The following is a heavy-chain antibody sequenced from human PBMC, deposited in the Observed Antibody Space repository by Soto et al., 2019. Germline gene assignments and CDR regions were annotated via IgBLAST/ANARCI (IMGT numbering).Heavy chain of an antibody. V-gene: IGHV4-31*03. CDR2: IYYSGST. D-gene: IGHD2-21*02. J-gene: IGHJ4*02. Sequence: QVQLQESGPGLVKPSQTLSLTRTVSGGSISSGGYYWSWIRQHPGKGLEWIGYIYYSGSTYYNPSLKSRVTISVDTSKNQFSLKLSSVTAADTAVYYCARDSGYCGGDCYIFDYWGQGTLVTVSS. CDR3: ARDSGYCGGDCYIFDY. CDR1: GGSISSGGYY.